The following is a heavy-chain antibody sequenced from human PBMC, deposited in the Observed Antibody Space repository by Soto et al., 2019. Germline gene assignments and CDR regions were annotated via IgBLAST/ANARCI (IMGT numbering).Heavy chain of an antibody. CDR3: VKDESINWYSGHFRH. J-gene: IGHJ1*01. CDR2: INWNSGSI. D-gene: IGHD6-13*01. CDR1: GFTFDDYA. Sequence: GGSLRFSCAASGFTFDDYAMHWVRQVPGKGLEWVSGINWNSGSIGYGDSVKGRFAISRDNAKNSLHLQMNSLSAEDTAFYYCVKDESINWYSGHFRHWGQGTLVTVSS. V-gene: IGHV3-9*01.